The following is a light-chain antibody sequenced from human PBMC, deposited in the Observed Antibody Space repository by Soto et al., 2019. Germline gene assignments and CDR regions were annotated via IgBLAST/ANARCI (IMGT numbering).Light chain of an antibody. CDR3: QQYNNWPYT. J-gene: IGKJ2*01. CDR1: QSVSSN. Sequence: EIVMTQSPATLSVSPGERATLSCRASQSVSSNLAWYQQTPGQAPRLRIYGASTRATGIPARFSGSGSGTEFTLTISSLQSEAFAVSYCQQYNNWPYTFGQGTKLEIK. CDR2: GAS. V-gene: IGKV3-15*01.